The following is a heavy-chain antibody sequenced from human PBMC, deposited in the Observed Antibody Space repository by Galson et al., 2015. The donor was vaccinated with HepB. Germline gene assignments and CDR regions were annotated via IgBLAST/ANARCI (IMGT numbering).Heavy chain of an antibody. CDR2: ISGSGNSI. CDR1: GFTFSDYY. V-gene: IGHV3-11*01. J-gene: IGHJ3*02. Sequence: SLRLSCAASGFTFSDYYMSWIRQAPGKGLEWVSYISGSGNSIYYAGSVKGRFTISRDNAKNSLNLQMNSLRADDAAVYYCARDLDISVSDAFHIWGQGTMVTVSS. CDR3: ARDLDISVSDAFHI. D-gene: IGHD2-2*03.